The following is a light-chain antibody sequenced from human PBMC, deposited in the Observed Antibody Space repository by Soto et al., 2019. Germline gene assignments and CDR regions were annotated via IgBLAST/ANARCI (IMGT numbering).Light chain of an antibody. CDR3: QQYNNWWT. J-gene: IGKJ1*01. CDR2: GAS. CDR1: QSISNN. Sequence: EIVMTQSPATLSVSPGERATLSCRASQSISNNLAWYHQRPGQAPRLLIYGASTRATGIPARFSGSGSGTEFTLTISSLQYEDFAVYYCQQYNNWWTFGQGNRVEIK. V-gene: IGKV3-15*01.